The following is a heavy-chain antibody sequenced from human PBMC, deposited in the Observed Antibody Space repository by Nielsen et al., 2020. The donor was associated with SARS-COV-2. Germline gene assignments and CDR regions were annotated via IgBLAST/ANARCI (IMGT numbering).Heavy chain of an antibody. Sequence: ASVKVSCKASGYTFTGYYMHWVRQAPGQGLEWMGRINPNSGGTNYAQKFQGRVTMTTDTSTSTAYMELRSLRSDNTAVYYCARGVVPAAIFDYWGQGTLVTVSS. D-gene: IGHD2-2*01. CDR3: ARGVVPAAIFDY. J-gene: IGHJ4*01. V-gene: IGHV1-2*06. CDR1: GYTFTGYY. CDR2: INPNSGGT.